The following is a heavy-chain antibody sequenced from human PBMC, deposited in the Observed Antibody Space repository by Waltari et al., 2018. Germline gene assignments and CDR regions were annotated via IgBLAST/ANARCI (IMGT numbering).Heavy chain of an antibody. D-gene: IGHD6-6*01. Sequence: QVQLQESGPGLVKPSETLSLTCAVSGYSISSGYYWGWIRQPPGKGLGWIGRTYPIWSTYANPSLKIRATISVDTSNNPFSLTLSSVTAADTAVYYCARDPPHSSSSPFDYCGQGTLVTVSS. J-gene: IGHJ4*02. CDR1: GYSISSGYY. CDR3: ARDPPHSSSSPFDY. CDR2: TYPIWST. V-gene: IGHV4-38-2*02.